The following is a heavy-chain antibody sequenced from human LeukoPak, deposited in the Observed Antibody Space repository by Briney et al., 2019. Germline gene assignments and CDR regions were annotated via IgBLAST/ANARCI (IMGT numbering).Heavy chain of an antibody. D-gene: IGHD4-17*01. V-gene: IGHV1-2*02. J-gene: IGHJ5*02. Sequence: ASVKVSCKASGYTFTGYYMYWVRQAPGQGLEWMGWINPNSGGTNYAQKFQGRVTMTRDTSISTAYMELSRLRSDDTAVYYCAREGTTVTYNWFDPWGQGTLVTVSS. CDR3: AREGTTVTYNWFDP. CDR1: GYTFTGYY. CDR2: INPNSGGT.